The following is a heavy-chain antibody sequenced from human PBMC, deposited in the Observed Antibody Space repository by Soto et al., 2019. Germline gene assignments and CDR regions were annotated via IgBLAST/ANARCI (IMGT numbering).Heavy chain of an antibody. V-gene: IGHV4-59*01. CDR1: GGSISSYY. J-gene: IGHJ4*02. CDR2: IYYSGST. CDR3: ARGSALLYYDFDY. D-gene: IGHD3-3*01. Sequence: SETLSLTCTVSGGSISSYYWSWIRQPPGKGLEWIGYIYYSGSTNYNPSLKSRVTISVDTSKNQFSLKLSSVTAADTAVYYCARGSALLYYDFDYWGQGTLVTVSS.